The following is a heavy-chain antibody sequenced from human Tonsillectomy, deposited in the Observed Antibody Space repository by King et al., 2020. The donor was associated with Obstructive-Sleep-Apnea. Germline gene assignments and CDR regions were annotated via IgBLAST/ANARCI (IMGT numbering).Heavy chain of an antibody. CDR1: GFSLSTSGMC. V-gene: IGHV2-70*11. J-gene: IGHJ6*02. Sequence: VTLKESGPALVKPTQTLTLTCTFSGFSLSTSGMCVSWIRQPPGKALEWLARIDWDDDKYYTTSLKTRLTISKDTSKNQVVLTMTDMDPVDTATYYCARICEDNYYYYGVDVWGQGTTVTVSS. CDR2: IDWDDDK. CDR3: ARICEDNYYYYGVDV.